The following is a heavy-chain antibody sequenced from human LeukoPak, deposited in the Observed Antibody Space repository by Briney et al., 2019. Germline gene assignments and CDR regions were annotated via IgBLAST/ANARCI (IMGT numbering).Heavy chain of an antibody. CDR2: IYYSGST. CDR1: GGSISSSSYY. Sequence: SETLSLTCTVSGGSISSSSYYWGWIRQPPGKGLEWIGSIYYSGSTYYNPSLKSRVTISVDTSKNQFSLKLSSVTAADTAVYYCARLPAGVKGTLYYFDYWGQGTLVTVSS. CDR3: ARLPAGVKGTLYYFDY. J-gene: IGHJ4*02. D-gene: IGHD6-19*01. V-gene: IGHV4-39*07.